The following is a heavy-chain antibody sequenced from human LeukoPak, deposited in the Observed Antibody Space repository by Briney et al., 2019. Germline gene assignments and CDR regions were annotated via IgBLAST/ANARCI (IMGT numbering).Heavy chain of an antibody. CDR1: GYTLTELS. J-gene: IGHJ4*02. Sequence: ASVKVSCKVSGYTLTELSIHWVRQAPGKGLEGMGGFDPEDGETIYAQKFQGRVTMTEDTSTDTAYMELSSLRSEDTAVYYCATARQYYYDSSGHPYFDYWGQGTLVTVSS. CDR2: FDPEDGET. CDR3: ATARQYYYDSSGHPYFDY. V-gene: IGHV1-24*01. D-gene: IGHD3-22*01.